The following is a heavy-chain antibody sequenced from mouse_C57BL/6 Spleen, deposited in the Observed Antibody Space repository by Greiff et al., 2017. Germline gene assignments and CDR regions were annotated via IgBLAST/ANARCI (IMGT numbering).Heavy chain of an antibody. Sequence: EVMLVEPGGGLVKPGGSLKLSCAASGFTFSDYGMHWVRQAPEKGLEWVAYISSGSSTIYYADTVKGRFTISRDNAKNTLFLQMTSLRSEDTAMYYCAGGLLGYFDYWGQGTTLTVSS. D-gene: IGHD2-3*01. CDR3: AGGLLGYFDY. CDR1: GFTFSDYG. J-gene: IGHJ2*01. V-gene: IGHV5-17*01. CDR2: ISSGSSTI.